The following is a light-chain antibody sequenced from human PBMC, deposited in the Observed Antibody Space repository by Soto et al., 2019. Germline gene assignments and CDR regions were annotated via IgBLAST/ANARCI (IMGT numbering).Light chain of an antibody. CDR1: QSISRY. CDR2: AAS. CDR3: QQSYNTPWT. J-gene: IGKJ1*01. V-gene: IGKV1-39*01. Sequence: DIQMTQSPSSLSASVGDRITITCRASQSISRYLNWYQHKPGKAPKLLINAASSLERGVPSRFSGGGSGTDFTLNISSLQPEDFATYFCQQSYNTPWTFGQGTKVAI.